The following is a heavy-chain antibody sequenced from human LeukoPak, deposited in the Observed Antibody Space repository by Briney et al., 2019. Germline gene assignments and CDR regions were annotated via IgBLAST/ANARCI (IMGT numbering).Heavy chain of an antibody. Sequence: SQTLSLTCTVSGGSIISADHYWSWIRQPPGKGLEWIGYIFYSGSTYYKSSLKSRLTISVDTSKNQFSLKLSSVTAADTAVYYCARGYYDVLTNYPKNFDQWGQGPLVIV. CDR3: ARGYYDVLTNYPKNFDQ. V-gene: IGHV4-30-4*01. J-gene: IGHJ4*02. CDR1: GGSIISADHY. D-gene: IGHD3-9*01. CDR2: IFYSGST.